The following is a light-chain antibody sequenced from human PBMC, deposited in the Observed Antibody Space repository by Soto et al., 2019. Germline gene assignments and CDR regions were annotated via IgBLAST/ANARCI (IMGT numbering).Light chain of an antibody. Sequence: QSVLTQPPSASGSPGQSVTLSCTGTSSDVGGYNYVSWYQQHPGKAPKLMIYEVSERPSGVPDRFSGSKSGNTASLTVSGLQAEDEADYYCSSYAGTNNYVVIGGGTKVTVL. CDR3: SSYAGTNNYVV. V-gene: IGLV2-8*01. CDR1: SSDVGGYNY. J-gene: IGLJ2*01. CDR2: EVS.